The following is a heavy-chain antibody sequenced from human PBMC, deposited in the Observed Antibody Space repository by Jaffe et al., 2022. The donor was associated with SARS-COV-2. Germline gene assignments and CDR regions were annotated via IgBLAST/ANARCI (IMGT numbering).Heavy chain of an antibody. CDR1: GYSTSNYNY. J-gene: IGHJ4*02. CDR3: VRQRQWLVILDY. Sequence: QVQLQESGPGLVRPSETLSLTCNVSGYSTSNYNYWGWIRQPPGRGLEWIGSILHSGSTFYNPSLESRVTLSLDTSKNQFSLSLSSVTAADTAIYFCVRQRQWLVILDYWGQGALVTVSS. V-gene: IGHV4-38-2*02. D-gene: IGHD6-19*01. CDR2: ILHSGST.